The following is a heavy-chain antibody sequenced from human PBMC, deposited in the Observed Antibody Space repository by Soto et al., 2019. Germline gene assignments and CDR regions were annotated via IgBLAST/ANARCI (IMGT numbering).Heavy chain of an antibody. Sequence: LRLSFAASGFPFGENAMSWVRQAPGKGLEWVSGISDSGATTYYADSVRGRFTISRDNSKNTLYLQMKSLRAEDSASYYCAKEDTSSGSLDYWGQGALVTVSS. CDR3: AKEDTSSGSLDY. D-gene: IGHD6-19*01. CDR2: ISDSGATT. V-gene: IGHV3-23*01. J-gene: IGHJ4*02. CDR1: GFPFGENA.